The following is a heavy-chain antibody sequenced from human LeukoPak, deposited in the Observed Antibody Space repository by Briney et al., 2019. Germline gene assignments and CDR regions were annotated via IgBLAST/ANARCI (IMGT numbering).Heavy chain of an antibody. J-gene: IGHJ4*02. CDR3: ARGPRGGWLAPWDY. D-gene: IGHD6-19*01. V-gene: IGHV3-23*01. Sequence: GGSLRLSCAASGFTFSSYAMSWVRQAPGKGLEWVSAISGSGGSTYYADSVKGRFTISRDNSKNTLYLQMNSLRAEDTAVYYCARGPRGGWLAPWDYWGQGALVTVSS. CDR2: ISGSGGST. CDR1: GFTFSSYA.